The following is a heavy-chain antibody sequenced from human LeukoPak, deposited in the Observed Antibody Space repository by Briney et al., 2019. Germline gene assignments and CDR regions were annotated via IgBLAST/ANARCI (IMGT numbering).Heavy chain of an antibody. Sequence: SGGSLRLSCAASGFTFSNFAMSWVRQAPGKGPEWLSAISTSGDTTYYADSVKGRFTISRDNSKNTLYLQMNSLRAEDTALYYCAKDRATSSGSYYGYFGYWGQGTLVTVSS. CDR2: ISTSGDTT. V-gene: IGHV3-23*01. CDR1: GFTFSNFA. J-gene: IGHJ4*02. D-gene: IGHD1-26*01. CDR3: AKDRATSSGSYYGYFGY.